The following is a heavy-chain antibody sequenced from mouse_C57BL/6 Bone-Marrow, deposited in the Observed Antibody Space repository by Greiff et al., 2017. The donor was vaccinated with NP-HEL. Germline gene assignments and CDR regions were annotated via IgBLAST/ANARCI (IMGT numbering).Heavy chain of an antibody. J-gene: IGHJ2*01. Sequence: DVQLVESGGGLVKPGGSLKLSCAASGFTFSSYAMSWVRQTPEKRLEWVATISDGGSYTYYPDNVKGRFTISRDNAKNNLYLQMSHLKSEDTAMYYCARDPIYYGNYWGQGTTLTVSS. CDR2: ISDGGSYT. CDR1: GFTFSSYA. CDR3: ARDPIYYGNY. V-gene: IGHV5-4*01. D-gene: IGHD2-1*01.